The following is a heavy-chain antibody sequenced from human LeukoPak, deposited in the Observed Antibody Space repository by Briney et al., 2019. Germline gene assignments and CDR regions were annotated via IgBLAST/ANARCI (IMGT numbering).Heavy chain of an antibody. CDR3: AMARGSSSGWGHYYYSLDG. CDR2: VTDRGNV. D-gene: IGHD6-19*01. V-gene: IGHV4-34*01. J-gene: IGHJ6*02. Sequence: SETLSLTCAVYGGSFSGHYWTWIRQPPGKGLEWIGEVTDRGNVNYNPSLRSRVTMSVDTAKCQFSVKLRSMTAADTSVFFCAMARGSSSGWGHYYYSLDGWVQGTTVSVSS. CDR1: GGSFSGHY.